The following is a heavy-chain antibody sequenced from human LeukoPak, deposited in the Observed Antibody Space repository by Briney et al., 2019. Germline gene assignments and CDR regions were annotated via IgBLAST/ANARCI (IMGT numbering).Heavy chain of an antibody. J-gene: IGHJ4*02. CDR2: INPNSGGT. CDR1: GYTFTGYY. CDR3: ARELTWTERSGGFVSGMKN. Sequence: PMASVKVSCKASGYTFTGYYMHWVRQAPGQGLEWMGRINPNSGGTNYAQKFQGRVTMTRDTSISTAYMELSRLRSDDTAVYYCARELTWTERSGGFVSGMKNWGQGTLVTVSS. D-gene: IGHD3-10*01. V-gene: IGHV1-2*06.